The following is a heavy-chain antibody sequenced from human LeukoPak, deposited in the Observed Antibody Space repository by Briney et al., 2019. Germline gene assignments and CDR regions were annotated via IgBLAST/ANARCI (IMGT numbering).Heavy chain of an antibody. CDR2: MNPNSGNT. D-gene: IGHD6-19*01. V-gene: IGHV1-8*01. J-gene: IGHJ4*02. CDR1: GYTFTIYD. Sequence: ASVKVSFKSSGYTFTIYDINWVRQAPGQGLEWMGWMNPNSGNTGYAQKFQGRVTMTKNTSISTAYMELSSLRSDDTAVSYCATAYTKWLVFNHHYFDYWGQGTLVTVSS. CDR3: ATAYTKWLVFNHHYFDY.